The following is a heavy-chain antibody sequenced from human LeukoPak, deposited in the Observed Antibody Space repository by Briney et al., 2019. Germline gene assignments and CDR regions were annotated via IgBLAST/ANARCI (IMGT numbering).Heavy chain of an antibody. CDR3: AKDRTNTGWVL. Sequence: GGSLRLSCAASGFTFDDYAMHWARQAPGKGLEWVSCITGDGGRAYYADTVKGRFTISRDNSKNSLYLQMNSLRSEDTALYYCAKDRTNTGWVLWGQGTMVTVSS. CDR1: GFTFDDYA. D-gene: IGHD6-19*01. J-gene: IGHJ3*01. CDR2: ITGDGGRA. V-gene: IGHV3-43*02.